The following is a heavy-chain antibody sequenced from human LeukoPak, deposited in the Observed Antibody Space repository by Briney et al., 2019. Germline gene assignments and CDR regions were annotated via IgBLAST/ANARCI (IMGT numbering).Heavy chain of an antibody. J-gene: IGHJ3*02. CDR1: GGSISSSSYY. Sequence: YPSETLSLTCTVSGGSISSSSYYWGWIRQPPGKGLEWIGSIYYSGSTYYNPSLKSRVTISVDTSKNQFSLKLSSVTAADTAVYYCARETSTGITGTTDAFDIWGQGTMVTVSS. CDR2: IYYSGST. D-gene: IGHD1-20*01. CDR3: ARETSTGITGTTDAFDI. V-gene: IGHV4-39*02.